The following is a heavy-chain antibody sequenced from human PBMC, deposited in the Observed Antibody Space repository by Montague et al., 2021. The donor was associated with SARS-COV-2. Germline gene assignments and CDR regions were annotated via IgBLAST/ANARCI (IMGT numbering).Heavy chain of an antibody. CDR1: GGSISGYF. D-gene: IGHD6-13*01. CDR3: ARDSDFSSWHEAEDYFDC. V-gene: IGHV4-4*07. Sequence: SETLSLTCSVSGGSISGYFWSWIRQPAGKGLEWIGRIYPSGGSFDSGRTNYHPSLKSRVTVSIDTSRNQFSLSLNSVTAADTAVYFCARDSDFSSWHEAEDYFDCWGQGILVAVSS. J-gene: IGHJ4*02. CDR2: IYPSGGSFDSGRT.